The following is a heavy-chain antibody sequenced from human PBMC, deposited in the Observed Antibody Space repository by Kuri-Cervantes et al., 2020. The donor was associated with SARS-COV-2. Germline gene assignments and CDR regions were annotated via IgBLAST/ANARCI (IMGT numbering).Heavy chain of an antibody. CDR2: INPNSGGT. CDR1: GYTLTGYY. J-gene: IGHJ4*02. D-gene: IGHD1-20*01. Sequence: ASVKVSCKASGYTLTGYYMHWVRQAPGQGLEWMGRINPNSGGTNYAQKFQGRVTMTRDTSTSTVYMELSSLRSEDTAVYYCARGLVTGTSYYFDYWGQGTLVTVSS. CDR3: ARGLVTGTSYYFDY. V-gene: IGHV1-2*06.